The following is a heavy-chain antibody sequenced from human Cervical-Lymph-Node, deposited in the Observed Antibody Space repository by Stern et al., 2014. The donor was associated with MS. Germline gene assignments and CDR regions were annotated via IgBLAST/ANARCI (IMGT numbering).Heavy chain of an antibody. Sequence: QVQLVQSGAEVKKPVSSVKVSCKASGGIFRNYAISWLRQAPGQGLEWMGGIIPLFGTANYAQKFQGRVTITADESTSTAYMELSSLRFEDTAVYYCARGWSYDILTGYSYWGQGTLVTVSS. CDR1: GGIFRNYA. CDR2: IIPLFGTA. CDR3: ARGWSYDILTGYSY. D-gene: IGHD3-9*01. J-gene: IGHJ4*02. V-gene: IGHV1-69*01.